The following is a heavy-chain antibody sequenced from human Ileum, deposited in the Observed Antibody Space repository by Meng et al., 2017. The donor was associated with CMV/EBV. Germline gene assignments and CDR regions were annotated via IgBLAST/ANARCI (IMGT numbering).Heavy chain of an antibody. J-gene: IGHJ5*02. V-gene: IGHV4-31*03. CDR2: ISYSGNT. CDR1: DGPISSGGYY. Sequence: TCTVCDGPISSGGYYWSWIRQHPGKGLEWIGYISYSGNTYYNPSLKSRVTISGDTSKNQFSLKLSSVTVADTAVYYCARDVGISRFDPWGQGTLVTVSS. CDR3: ARDVGISRFDP. D-gene: IGHD3-3*02.